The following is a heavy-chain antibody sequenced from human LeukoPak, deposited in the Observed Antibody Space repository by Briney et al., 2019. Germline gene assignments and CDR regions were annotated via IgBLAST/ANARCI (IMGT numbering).Heavy chain of an antibody. J-gene: IGHJ4*02. CDR3: ARGRNDNGGMFFDS. CDR2: ISYSGYT. CDR1: GGSIRSYY. Sequence: PSETLSLTCTVSGGSIRSYYWSWIRQAPGKGLEWIGFISYSGYTSYSPSLKSRVAISVDTPKSQFSLRLSSLTAADTAIYYCARGRNDNGGMFFDSWAQGTLVTASS. D-gene: IGHD4-23*01. V-gene: IGHV4-59*01.